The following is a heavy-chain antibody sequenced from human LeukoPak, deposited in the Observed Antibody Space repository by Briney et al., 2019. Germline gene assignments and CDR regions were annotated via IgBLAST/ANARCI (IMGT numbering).Heavy chain of an antibody. Sequence: TGGSLRLSCAASGFTFSSYGMHWVRQAPGKGLEWVAFIRYDGSNKYYADSVKGRVTISRDNSKNTLYLQMNSLRAEDTAVYYCAKVLGGNSSSGWFGLFDYWGQGTLVTVSS. CDR3: AKVLGGNSSSGWFGLFDY. D-gene: IGHD6-19*01. V-gene: IGHV3-30*02. J-gene: IGHJ4*02. CDR2: IRYDGSNK. CDR1: GFTFSSYG.